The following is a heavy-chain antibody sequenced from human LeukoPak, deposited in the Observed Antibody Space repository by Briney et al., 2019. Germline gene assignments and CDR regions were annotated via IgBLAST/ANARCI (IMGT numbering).Heavy chain of an antibody. J-gene: IGHJ4*02. CDR3: ARDRNYVWGSYRYTDLDY. V-gene: IGHV1-18*01. CDR2: ISAYNGNT. D-gene: IGHD3-16*02. CDR1: GYTFTSYG. Sequence: GASVKVSCMASGYTFTSYGISWVRQAPGQGLEWMGWISAYNGNTNYAQKLQGRVTMTTDTSTSTAYMELRSLRSDDTAVYYCARDRNYVWGSYRYTDLDYWGQGTLVTVSS.